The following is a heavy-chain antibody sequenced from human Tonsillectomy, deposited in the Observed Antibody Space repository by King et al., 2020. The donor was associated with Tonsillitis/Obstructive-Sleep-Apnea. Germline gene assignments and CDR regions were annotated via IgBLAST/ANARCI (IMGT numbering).Heavy chain of an antibody. CDR1: GYYFTASW. CDR3: VRRGDGYKIYAFDM. D-gene: IGHD5-24*01. CDR2: IYPADSDT. V-gene: IGHV5-51*03. Sequence: QLVQSGAEERKPGESLKISCKGSGYYFTASWIGWVRQMPGKGLEWMGIIYPADSDTRYSPSFQGQVTISADKSISTAYLQWSSLKASDTAMYYCVRRGDGYKIYAFDMWGQGKMVTVSS. J-gene: IGHJ3*02.